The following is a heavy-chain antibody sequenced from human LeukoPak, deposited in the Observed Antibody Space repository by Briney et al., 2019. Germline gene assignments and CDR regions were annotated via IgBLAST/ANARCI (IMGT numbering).Heavy chain of an antibody. CDR1: GGSYSGYY. Sequence: PSETLSLXCAVYGGSYSGYYWSWIRLPPGKGLESIGEINHSGSTNYNPSLKSRVTISVDTSKNQLSLKLSSVTAADTAVYYCARDHSSSWYGEVGFDYWGQGTLVTVSS. CDR3: ARDHSSSWYGEVGFDY. J-gene: IGHJ4*02. D-gene: IGHD6-13*01. V-gene: IGHV4-34*01. CDR2: INHSGST.